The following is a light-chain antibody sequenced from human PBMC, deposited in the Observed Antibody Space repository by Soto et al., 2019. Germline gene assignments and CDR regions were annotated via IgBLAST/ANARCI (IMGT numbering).Light chain of an antibody. V-gene: IGLV3-21*04. CDR1: NIGTKS. J-gene: IGLJ2*01. CDR2: CDS. Sequence: SYELTQPPSVSVAPGQTATITCGGNNIGTKSVHWYQQKPGQAPVLVISCDSDRPSGIPERFSGSNSGNTATLTIGRVEAGDEADYYCQVWDWSGDFGVFGEGTKLTVL. CDR3: QVWDWSGDFGV.